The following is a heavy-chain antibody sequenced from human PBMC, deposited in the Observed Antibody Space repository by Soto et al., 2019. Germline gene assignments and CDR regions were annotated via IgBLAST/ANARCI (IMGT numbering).Heavy chain of an antibody. CDR1: GDSVCNKGAA. J-gene: IGHJ3*01. Sequence: QTPSLTSAISGDSVCNKGAASNWIAQSPSRGLGWRGRTYYRSRSYTDYAVSVNRRITINPHPSTNQFCRQPQSATPERPSIYYGAREVQWLVPGGGALDLWGRGTMVTVSS. D-gene: IGHD6-19*01. V-gene: IGHV6-1*01. CDR2: TYYRSRSYT. CDR3: AREVQWLVPGGGALDL.